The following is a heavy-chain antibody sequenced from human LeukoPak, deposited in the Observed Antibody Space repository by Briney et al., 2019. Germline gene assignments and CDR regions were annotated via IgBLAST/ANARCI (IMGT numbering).Heavy chain of an antibody. V-gene: IGHV4-59*01. D-gene: IGHD3-3*01. CDR3: ARGGEGNTISEDAFGI. CDR1: GGSISSYY. CDR2: IYYSGST. Sequence: PSETLSLTCTVSGGSISSYYWSWIRQPPGKGLEWIGYIYYSGSTNYNPSLKSRVTISVDTSKNQFSLKLSSVTAADTAVYYCARGGEGNTISEDAFGIRGQGTMVTVSS. J-gene: IGHJ3*02.